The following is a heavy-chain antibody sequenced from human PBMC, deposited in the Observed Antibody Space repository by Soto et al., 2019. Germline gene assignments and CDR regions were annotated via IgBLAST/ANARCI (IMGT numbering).Heavy chain of an antibody. CDR3: ARVGDSSGWIYAFDI. CDR1: GYSFSTHW. J-gene: IGHJ3*02. D-gene: IGHD6-19*01. Sequence: CNGSGYSFSTHWIGWVRHMPGKGLEWMGIIYPGDSDTTYSPSFQGQVTISADKSISTAYLQWSSLKASDTAMYYCARVGDSSGWIYAFDIWGQGTMVTVSS. V-gene: IGHV5-51*01. CDR2: IYPGDSDT.